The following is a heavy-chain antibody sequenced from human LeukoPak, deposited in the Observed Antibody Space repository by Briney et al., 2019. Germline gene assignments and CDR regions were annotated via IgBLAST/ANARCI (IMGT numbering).Heavy chain of an antibody. D-gene: IGHD1-26*01. CDR3: ARGSGSSNDY. V-gene: IGHV3-7*01. CDR1: GLTFSGYW. CDR2: IKYDGSEK. Sequence: PGGSLRLSCAASGLTFSGYWMSWVRQAPGKGLEWVANIKYDGSEKYYVDSVKGRFTISRDNARNSLYPQMNSLRAEDTAVYYCARGSGSSNDYWGQGTLVTVSS. J-gene: IGHJ4*02.